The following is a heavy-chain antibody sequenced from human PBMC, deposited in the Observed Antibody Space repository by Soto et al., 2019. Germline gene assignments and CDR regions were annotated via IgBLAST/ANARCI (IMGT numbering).Heavy chain of an antibody. D-gene: IGHD6-6*01. J-gene: IGHJ5*02. CDR2: IYYSGGT. V-gene: IGHV4-30-4*01. Sequence: KTSETLSLTCTVSGGSISSGDYYWSWIRQPPGKGLEWIGYIYYSGGTYYNPSLKSRVTISVDTSKNQFSLKLSSVTAADTAVYYCARTHLELSSSGPGNWFDPWGQGTLVTVSS. CDR1: GGSISSGDYY. CDR3: ARTHLELSSSGPGNWFDP.